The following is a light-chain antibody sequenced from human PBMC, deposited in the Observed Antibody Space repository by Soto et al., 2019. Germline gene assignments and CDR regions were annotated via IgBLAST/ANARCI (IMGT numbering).Light chain of an antibody. Sequence: VLTQSPGTLSLSPGERATLSCRASQTVSNNFLAWYQEKPGRGPRLLIYGASTRATGVPDRFSGSGSGTDFTLTISRLDPEDFAVYYCRQYGRSLEFAVGGGTKVEIK. J-gene: IGKJ4*01. V-gene: IGKV3-20*01. CDR1: QTVSNNF. CDR2: GAS. CDR3: RQYGRSLEFA.